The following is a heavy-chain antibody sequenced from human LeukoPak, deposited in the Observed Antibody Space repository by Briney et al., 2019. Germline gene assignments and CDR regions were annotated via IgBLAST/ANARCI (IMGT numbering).Heavy chain of an antibody. J-gene: IGHJ4*02. CDR1: GGSVSSSSYY. CDR3: ARQGRSSSWYGLGY. Sequence: SETLSLTCTVSGGSVSSSSYYWGWIRQPPGKGLEWIGSIYYSGSTNYNPSLKSRVTISVDTSKNQFSLKLISVTAADTAVYYCARQGRSSSWYGLGYWGQGTLVTVSS. D-gene: IGHD6-13*01. CDR2: IYYSGST. V-gene: IGHV4-39*01.